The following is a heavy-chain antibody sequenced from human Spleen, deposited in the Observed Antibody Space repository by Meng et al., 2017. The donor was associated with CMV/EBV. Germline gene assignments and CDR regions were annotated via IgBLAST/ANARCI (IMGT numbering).Heavy chain of an antibody. CDR1: GFTFKFYA. D-gene: IGHD3-10*01. Sequence: AAAGFTFKFYAMSWVRQAPGKGLEWVSIIYSGGSSTFYADSVKGHFTISRDDSENTLYLQMNSLRAEDTAVYYCTKVPGSGRYYSDYWGQGALVTVS. J-gene: IGHJ4*02. CDR3: TKVPGSGRYYSDY. CDR2: IYSGGSST. V-gene: IGHV3-23*03.